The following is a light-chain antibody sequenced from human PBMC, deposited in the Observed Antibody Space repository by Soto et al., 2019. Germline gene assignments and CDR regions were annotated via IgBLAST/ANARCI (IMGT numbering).Light chain of an antibody. CDR1: QIVSSTY. J-gene: IGKJ4*01. Sequence: IVLTQSPGTLSLSPGERATLSCRASQIVSSTYLAWFQQKPGQAPRLLIYGASTRATGLPDRFSGSGSGTDFTLTISGLEPEDLALYYCQQYGVTPPNTFGGGTKVDIK. V-gene: IGKV3-20*01. CDR3: QQYGVTPPNT. CDR2: GAS.